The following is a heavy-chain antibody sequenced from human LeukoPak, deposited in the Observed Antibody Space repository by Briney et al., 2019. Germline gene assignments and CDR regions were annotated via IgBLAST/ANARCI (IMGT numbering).Heavy chain of an antibody. CDR3: AKAPNSGGNCYDASDV. D-gene: IGHD2-15*01. V-gene: IGHV3-23*01. Sequence: AGGSLRLSCAASGFTFSSYAMSWVRQAPGKGLGWVSDISGSGATTYYTASAKGRFTISRDDSKITLYLQMDSLRAEDTAMYYCAKAPNSGGNCYDASDVWGQGTMVTVSS. J-gene: IGHJ3*01. CDR1: GFTFSSYA. CDR2: ISGSGATT.